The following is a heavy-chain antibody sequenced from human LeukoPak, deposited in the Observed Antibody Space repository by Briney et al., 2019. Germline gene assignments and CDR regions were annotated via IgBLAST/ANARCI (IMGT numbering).Heavy chain of an antibody. V-gene: IGHV1-2*06. Sequence: ASVKVSCKASGYTFTGYYMHWVRQAPGQGLEWMGRINPNSGGTNYAQKFQGRVTITADESTSTAYMELSSLRSEDTAVYYCARDGNSNYYYYYGMDVWGQGTTVTVSS. CDR2: INPNSGGT. J-gene: IGHJ6*02. D-gene: IGHD4-11*01. CDR1: GYTFTGYY. CDR3: ARDGNSNYYYYYGMDV.